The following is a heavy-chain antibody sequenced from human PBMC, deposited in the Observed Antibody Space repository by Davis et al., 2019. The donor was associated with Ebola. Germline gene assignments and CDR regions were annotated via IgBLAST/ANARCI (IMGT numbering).Heavy chain of an antibody. CDR2: IYYSGST. CDR3: AGARPLSFDY. Sequence: GSLRLSCAASGFTFSSYSMNWVRQPPGKGLEWIGSIYYSGSTYYNPSLKSRVTISVDTSKNQFSLKMSSVTAADTAVYYCAGARPLSFDYWGQGTLVTVSS. J-gene: IGHJ4*02. V-gene: IGHV4-59*05. CDR1: GFTFSSYSMN.